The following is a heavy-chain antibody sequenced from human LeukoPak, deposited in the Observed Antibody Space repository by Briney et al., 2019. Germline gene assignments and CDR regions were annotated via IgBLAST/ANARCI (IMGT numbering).Heavy chain of an antibody. CDR1: GNYW. CDR2: INNDGTTT. V-gene: IGHV3-74*01. Sequence: GGSLRLSCAASGNYWMHWVRQAPGKGMEWVSHINNDGTTTVYADSVRGRFTISRDNAKNTLYLQMNSLRAEDTAVYYCAGGGVTTPTPYYYYYGMDVWGQGTTVTVSS. J-gene: IGHJ6*02. CDR3: AGGGVTTPTPYYYYYGMDV. D-gene: IGHD3-16*01.